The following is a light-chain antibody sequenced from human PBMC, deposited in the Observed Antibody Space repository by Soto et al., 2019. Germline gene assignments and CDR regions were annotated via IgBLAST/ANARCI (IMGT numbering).Light chain of an antibody. CDR1: SSDLGAYNF. CDR3: TSWTTSTTMI. Sequence: QSALTQPASVSGSPGQSITLSCTGTSSDLGAYNFVSWYQQHPGKAPKLMLYDVNIRPSGVSNRFSGSKSGNTASLTISGLQAEDEADYYCTSWTTSTTMIFGGGTKLTVL. J-gene: IGLJ2*01. V-gene: IGLV2-14*03. CDR2: DVN.